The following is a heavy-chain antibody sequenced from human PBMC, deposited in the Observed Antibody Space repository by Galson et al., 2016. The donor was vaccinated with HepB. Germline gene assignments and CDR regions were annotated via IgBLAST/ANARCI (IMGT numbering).Heavy chain of an antibody. V-gene: IGHV4-61*02. CDR1: GASIESDDYH. D-gene: IGHD5-18*01. Sequence: TLSLTCTVSGASIESDDYHWSWIRQPAGKGLEWLGRVFTSGSTNYSPSLKSRATISADTSKNQFSLNLRSVTAADTAVYFCARGEYTYGYFDSWGQGTLVTVSS. CDR2: VFTSGST. J-gene: IGHJ4*02. CDR3: ARGEYTYGYFDS.